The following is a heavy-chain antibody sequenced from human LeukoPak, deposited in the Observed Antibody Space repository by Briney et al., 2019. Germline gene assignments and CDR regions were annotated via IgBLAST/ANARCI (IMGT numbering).Heavy chain of an antibody. J-gene: IGHJ4*02. V-gene: IGHV4-59*01. CDR2: IYYSGST. CDR1: GGSISSYY. CDR3: ARMGHEYSAHHFDY. D-gene: IGHD2-15*01. Sequence: PSETLSRTCSVSGGSISSYYWGWIGPPPGKGLEWIGYIYYSGSTNYNPSLKSRVTISVDTSKNQFSLKLSPVTAADTAVYYCARMGHEYSAHHFDYWGQGTLVTVSS.